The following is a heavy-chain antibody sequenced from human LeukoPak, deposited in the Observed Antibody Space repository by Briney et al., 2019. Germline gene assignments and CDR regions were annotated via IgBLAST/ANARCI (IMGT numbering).Heavy chain of an antibody. CDR1: GGSISSSSYY. J-gene: IGHJ5*02. CDR3: ARDWFGYSGGWYTWFDP. V-gene: IGHV4-39*07. D-gene: IGHD6-19*01. Sequence: SETLSLTCTVSGGSISSSSYYWGWIRQPPGKGLEWIGSIYYSGSTYYNPSLKSRVTISVDTSKNQFSLKLSSVTAADTAVYYCARDWFGYSGGWYTWFDPWGQGTLVTVSS. CDR2: IYYSGST.